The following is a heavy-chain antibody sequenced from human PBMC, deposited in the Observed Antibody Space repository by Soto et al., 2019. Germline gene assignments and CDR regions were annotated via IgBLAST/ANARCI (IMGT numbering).Heavy chain of an antibody. V-gene: IGHV3-23*01. Sequence: EVQLLESGGGLVQPGGSLRLSCAASGFTFSSYAVSWVRQAPGKGLEWVATISGRGGNTYYAASVKGRFTISSDTSKNTLFLQMNSLRAEDTAVYYCARPTPIWSGYFDYWGQGTLVTVSS. J-gene: IGHJ4*02. CDR3: ARPTPIWSGYFDY. CDR1: GFTFSSYA. D-gene: IGHD3-3*01. CDR2: ISGRGGNT.